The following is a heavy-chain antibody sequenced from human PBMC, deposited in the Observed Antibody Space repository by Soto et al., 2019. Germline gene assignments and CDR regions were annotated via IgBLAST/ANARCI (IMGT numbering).Heavy chain of an antibody. CDR2: ISAYNGNT. CDR3: CVSGFWSGYYCDY. D-gene: IGHD3-3*01. Sequence: GASVKVSCKASGYTFTSYGISWVRQAPGQGLEWMGWISAYNGNTNYAQKLQGRVTMTRNTSISTAYMELSSLRSEDTAVYYCCVSGFWSGYYCDYWGQGTLVTVSS. J-gene: IGHJ4*02. V-gene: IGHV1-18*01. CDR1: GYTFTSYG.